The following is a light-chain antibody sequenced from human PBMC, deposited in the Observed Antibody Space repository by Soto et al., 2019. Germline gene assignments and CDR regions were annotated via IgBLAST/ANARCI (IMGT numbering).Light chain of an antibody. J-gene: IGLJ1*01. Sequence: QSALTQPASVSGSPGQSITISCTGTSSDVGGYNYVSWYQQHPGKAPKLMIYDVSNRPSGVSNRFSGSKSGNTASLTISGLQAEDEAAYYCSSYPRSSTLVFGTGTKLTVL. CDR2: DVS. CDR3: SSYPRSSTLV. V-gene: IGLV2-14*01. CDR1: SSDVGGYNY.